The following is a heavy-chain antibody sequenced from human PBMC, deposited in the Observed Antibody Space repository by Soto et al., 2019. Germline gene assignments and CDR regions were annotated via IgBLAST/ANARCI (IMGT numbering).Heavy chain of an antibody. V-gene: IGHV4-31*03. D-gene: IGHD5-18*01. Sequence: QVQLQESGPGLVKPSQTLSLTCTVSGGSISSGGYYWSWIRQHPGKGLEWIGYIYYSGSTYYNPSLKSRVTISVDTSKNQFSLKLSSVTAADTAVYYCAREGRYSYARYYFDYWGQGTLVTVSS. CDR2: IYYSGST. CDR1: GGSISSGGYY. J-gene: IGHJ4*02. CDR3: AREGRYSYARYYFDY.